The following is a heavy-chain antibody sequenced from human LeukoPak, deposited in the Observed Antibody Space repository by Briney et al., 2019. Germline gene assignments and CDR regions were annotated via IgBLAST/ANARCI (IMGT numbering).Heavy chain of an antibody. D-gene: IGHD1-26*01. CDR3: SRESGPFCPFGY. V-gene: IGHV4/OR15-8*02. CDR1: GGSISGTNW. Sequence: PSETLSLTCGVSGGSISGTNWWSWARQPPGQGLERIGEISLAGQTNYDPSLNGRVTMSIDKSSNQLSLHLTSVTAADTATYFCSRESGPFCPFGYWGQGTLVIASS. J-gene: IGHJ4*02. CDR2: ISLAGQT.